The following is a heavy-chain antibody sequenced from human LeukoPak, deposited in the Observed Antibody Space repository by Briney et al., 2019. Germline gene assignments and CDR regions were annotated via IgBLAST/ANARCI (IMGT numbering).Heavy chain of an antibody. CDR1: GGTFSSYA. CDR3: ATVFASSSSVDY. D-gene: IGHD6-6*01. CDR2: IIPIFGTA. Sequence: SVKVSCEASGGTFSSYAISWVRQAPGQGLEWMGGIIPIFGTANYAQKFQGRVTITADESTSTAYMELSSLRSEDTAVYYCATVFASSSSVDYWGQGTLVTVSS. V-gene: IGHV1-69*01. J-gene: IGHJ4*02.